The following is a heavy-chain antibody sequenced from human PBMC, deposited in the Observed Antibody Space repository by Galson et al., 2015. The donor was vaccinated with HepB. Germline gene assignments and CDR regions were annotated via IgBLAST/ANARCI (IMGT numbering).Heavy chain of an antibody. Sequence: SLRLSCAASGFTSSSYWMHWVRQAPGKGLVWVSRINSDGSNTSYADSVKGRFTISRDNAKNTLYLQMNSLRAEDTAVYYCARSITIFGVGYYYYGMDVWGQGTTVTVSS. CDR1: GFTSSSYW. D-gene: IGHD3-3*01. CDR2: INSDGSNT. CDR3: ARSITIFGVGYYYYGMDV. V-gene: IGHV3-74*01. J-gene: IGHJ6*02.